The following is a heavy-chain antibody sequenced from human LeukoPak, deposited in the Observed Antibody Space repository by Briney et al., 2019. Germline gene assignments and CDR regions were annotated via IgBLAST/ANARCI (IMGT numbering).Heavy chain of an antibody. CDR2: ISGSSSTI. CDR1: GFTFSTYS. CDR3: ARGDYYDSSGYYYY. J-gene: IGHJ4*02. Sequence: GGSLRLSCAASGFTFSTYSMNWVRQAPGKGLEWVSYISGSSSTIYYADSVKGRFTISRDNAKNSLYLQMNSLRAEDTAVYYCARGDYYDSSGYYYYWGQGTLVTVSS. V-gene: IGHV3-48*01. D-gene: IGHD3-22*01.